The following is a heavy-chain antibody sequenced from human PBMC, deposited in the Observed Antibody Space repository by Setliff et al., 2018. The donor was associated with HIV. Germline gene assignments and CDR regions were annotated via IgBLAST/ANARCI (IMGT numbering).Heavy chain of an antibody. CDR3: VRDDYGYNGKGFDY. D-gene: IGHD4-17*01. J-gene: IGHJ4*02. Sequence: PSETLSLTCTVSGGSISNGDHYWAWIRQSPGKGLEWIGYIYYTGDTYYSSSFESRVVISLDTSNNQFSLRVRSVTAADTAMYYCVRDDYGYNGKGFDYWGPGTLVTVSS. CDR1: GGSISNGDHY. CDR2: IYYTGDT. V-gene: IGHV4-30-4*08.